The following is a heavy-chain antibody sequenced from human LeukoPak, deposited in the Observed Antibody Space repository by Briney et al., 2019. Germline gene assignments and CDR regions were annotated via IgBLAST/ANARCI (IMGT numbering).Heavy chain of an antibody. CDR2: IYTSGST. V-gene: IGHV4-4*07. CDR3: ARGLVVPAAMKGGTYYYYYGMDV. Sequence: SETLSLTCTVSGGSISSYYWSWIRQPAGKGLEWIGRIYTSGSTNYNPSLKSRVTMSVDTSKNQFSLKLSSVTAADTAVYYCARGLVVPAAMKGGTYYYYYGMDVWGQGTTVTVSS. D-gene: IGHD2-2*01. J-gene: IGHJ6*02. CDR1: GGSISSYY.